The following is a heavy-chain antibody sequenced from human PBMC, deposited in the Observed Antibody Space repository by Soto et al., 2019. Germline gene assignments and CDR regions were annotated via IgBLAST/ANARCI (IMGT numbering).Heavy chain of an antibody. CDR2: ISYDGSNK. Sequence: GESLKISCAASGFTFSSYAMHWVRQAPGKGLEWVAVISYDGSNKYYADSVKGRFTISRDNSKNTLYLQMNSLRAEDTAVYYCARDGVCGGDCYSDAFDIWGQGTMVTVSS. D-gene: IGHD2-21*02. J-gene: IGHJ3*02. V-gene: IGHV3-30*04. CDR1: GFTFSSYA. CDR3: ARDGVCGGDCYSDAFDI.